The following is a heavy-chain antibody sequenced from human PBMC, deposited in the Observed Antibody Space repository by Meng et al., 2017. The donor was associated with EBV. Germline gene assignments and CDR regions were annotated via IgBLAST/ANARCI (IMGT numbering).Heavy chain of an antibody. J-gene: IGHJ4*02. D-gene: IGHD3-10*01. V-gene: IGHV1-69*01. CDR1: GGPLRYYA. Sequence: VPVVQSAAEVKKPGSSVKASRKSSGGPLRYYAISWVRQAPGQGLEWLGGFLPRLGAPNYAQKFHGRVKVTADESTSTHYMDLSSLRSEDTAIYYCASESGRGYTPDYWGQGTLVTVSS. CDR2: FLPRLGAP. CDR3: ASESGRGYTPDY.